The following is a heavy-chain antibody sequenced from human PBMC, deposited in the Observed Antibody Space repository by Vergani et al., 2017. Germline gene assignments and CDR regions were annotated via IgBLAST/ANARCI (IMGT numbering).Heavy chain of an antibody. Sequence: QVQLVQSGAEVKKPGASVKVSCKASGYTFTGYYMHWVRQAPGQGLEWMGWINPNSGGTNYAQKFQGWVTMTRDTSISTAYMELSRLRSDDTAVYYCARENIILYCSGGSCYSGYYGMDVWGQGTTVTVSS. J-gene: IGHJ6*02. CDR2: INPNSGGT. D-gene: IGHD2-15*01. V-gene: IGHV1-2*04. CDR1: GYTFTGYY. CDR3: ARENIILYCSGGSCYSGYYGMDV.